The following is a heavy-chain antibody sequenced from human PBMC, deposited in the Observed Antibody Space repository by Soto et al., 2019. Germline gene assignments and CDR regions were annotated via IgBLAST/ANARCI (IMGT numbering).Heavy chain of an antibody. D-gene: IGHD6-6*01. CDR1: GFTFSSFT. J-gene: IGHJ6*03. CDR2: ISGSGGDT. Sequence: EVQLLESGGGLVQPGGSLRLSCAASGFTFSSFTLAWVRQAPGKGLEWVSAISGSGGDTYYAQSVRGRFTISRDNSANTQYLQMNSLRADDTAVYYCAKRVSSSCSRYFYIDVWGKGTTVIVSS. CDR3: AKRVSSSCSRYFYIDV. V-gene: IGHV3-23*01.